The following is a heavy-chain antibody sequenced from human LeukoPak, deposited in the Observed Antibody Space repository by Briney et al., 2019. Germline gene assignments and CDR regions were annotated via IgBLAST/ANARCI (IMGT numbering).Heavy chain of an antibody. Sequence: SETLSLTCTVSSVSLTNYYWSWIRQPPGKGLEWIGYIFFSGTTNYNPSLKSRVTISVDTSKNQFSLKMTSVTAADTAVYFCARNLSSGWSLGGAFDIWGQGTMVTVSS. D-gene: IGHD6-19*01. CDR2: IFFSGTT. J-gene: IGHJ3*02. CDR3: ARNLSSGWSLGGAFDI. CDR1: SVSLTNYY. V-gene: IGHV4-59*01.